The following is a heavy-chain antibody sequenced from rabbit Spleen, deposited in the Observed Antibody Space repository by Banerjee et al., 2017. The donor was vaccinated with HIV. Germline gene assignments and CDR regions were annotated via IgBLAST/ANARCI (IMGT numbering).Heavy chain of an antibody. D-gene: IGHD5-1*01. Sequence: QSLEESGGDLVKPGASLTLTCTASGFSFSRGYYMCWVRQAPGKGLEWIACIYTSSTTTSYASWAKGRFTFSKTSSTTVTLQMTSLTAADTATYFCARGGAAYFGGVVAPFYGTDLWGPGTLVTVS. J-gene: IGHJ6*01. CDR1: GFSFSRGYY. V-gene: IGHV1S40*01. CDR3: ARGGAAYFGGVVAPFYGTDL. CDR2: IYTSSTTT.